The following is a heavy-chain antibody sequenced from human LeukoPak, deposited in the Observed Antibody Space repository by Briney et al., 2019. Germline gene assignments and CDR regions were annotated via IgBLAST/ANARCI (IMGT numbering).Heavy chain of an antibody. J-gene: IGHJ6*02. D-gene: IGHD1-26*01. V-gene: IGHV3-48*02. CDR2: ISTSSSTI. CDR3: ARGEWSTSAYGMDV. Sequence: GGSLRLSCEASGFTLSAYSMNWVRQAPGKGLEWASYISTSSSTIYYADSVKGRFTISRDNAKNTVYLQMNSLRDEDTAVYYCARGEWSTSAYGMDVWGQGTTVTVSS. CDR1: GFTLSAYS.